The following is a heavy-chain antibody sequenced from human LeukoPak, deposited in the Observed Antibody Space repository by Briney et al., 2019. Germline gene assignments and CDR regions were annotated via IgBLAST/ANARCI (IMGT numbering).Heavy chain of an antibody. CDR2: ISSSSRTI. CDR1: GFTFSSYN. CDR3: AREARESDLSIDY. D-gene: IGHD1-26*01. V-gene: IGHV3-48*01. Sequence: GGSLRLSCAASGFTFSSYNMNWVRQAPGKGLEWVSYISSSSRTIYYADSVKGRFTISRDSSKNTLYLQMNSLRAGDTAVYYCAREARESDLSIDYWGQGTLVTVSS. J-gene: IGHJ4*02.